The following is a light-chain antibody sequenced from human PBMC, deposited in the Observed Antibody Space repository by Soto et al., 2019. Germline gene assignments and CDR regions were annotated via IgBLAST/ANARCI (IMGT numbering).Light chain of an antibody. CDR1: SSNIGAGYP. CDR2: G. V-gene: IGLV1-40*01. J-gene: IGLJ3*02. Sequence: QSVLTQPPSVSGAPGQRVTISCTGSSSNIGAGYPVHWYQQLPGTAPKLLVAGNRPSGIPDRFSVSKSGASASLAITGLQAEDEADYYCQSYDSSLSRRWVFGGGTKVTVL. CDR3: QSYDSSLSRRWV.